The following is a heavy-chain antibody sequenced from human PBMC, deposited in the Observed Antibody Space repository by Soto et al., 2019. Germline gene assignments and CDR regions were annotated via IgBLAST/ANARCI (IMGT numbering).Heavy chain of an antibody. CDR2: IYSGGST. V-gene: IGHV3-53*05. J-gene: IGHJ6*03. Sequence: PGGSLRLSCAASGFTVSSNYMSWVRQAPGKGLEWVSVIYSGGSTDYADSVKGRFTISRDNSKNSLYLQMNSVRAEDTALYYCAKAKIGCCSSTSCYSYYYYMDVWRKGPTVTVSS. CDR1: GFTVSSNY. CDR3: AKAKIGCCSSTSCYSYYYYMDV. D-gene: IGHD2-2*03.